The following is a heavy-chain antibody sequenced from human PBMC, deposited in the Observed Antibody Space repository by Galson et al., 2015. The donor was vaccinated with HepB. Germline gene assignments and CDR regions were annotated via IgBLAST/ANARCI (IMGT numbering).Heavy chain of an antibody. V-gene: IGHV3-21*01. D-gene: IGHD6-19*01. CDR2: ISSSSSYI. CDR1: GFTLSSYS. CDR3: ARAVRYSSGWSIFDY. Sequence: SLRLSCAASGFTLSSYSMNWVRQAPGKGLEWVSSISSSSSYIYYADSVKGRFTISRDNAKNSLYLQMNSLRAEDTAVYYCARAVRYSSGWSIFDYWGQGTLVTVSS. J-gene: IGHJ4*02.